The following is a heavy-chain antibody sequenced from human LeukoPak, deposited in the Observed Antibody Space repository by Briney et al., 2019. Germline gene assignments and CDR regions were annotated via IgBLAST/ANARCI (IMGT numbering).Heavy chain of an antibody. CDR2: INHSGST. J-gene: IGHJ4*02. CDR1: GGSFSCYY. V-gene: IGHV4-34*01. CDR3: ARRGVYSLHY. D-gene: IGHD5-18*01. Sequence: SETLSLTCAVYGGSFSCYYWSWIRQPPGKGLEWIGEINHSGSTNYNPSLKSRVTISVDTPKNQFSLKLSSVTAADTAVYYCARRGVYSLHYWGQGTLVTVSS.